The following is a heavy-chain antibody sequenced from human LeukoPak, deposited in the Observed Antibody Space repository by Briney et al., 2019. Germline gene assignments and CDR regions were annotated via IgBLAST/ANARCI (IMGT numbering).Heavy chain of an antibody. D-gene: IGHD6-6*01. V-gene: IGHV1-24*01. CDR3: ATSSGSSSSPYYYYYMDV. J-gene: IGHJ6*03. CDR1: GYTLTELS. CDR2: FDPEDGET. Sequence: ASVKVSCKVSGYTLTELSMHWVRQAPGKGLEWMGGFDPEDGETIYAQKFQGRVTVTEDTSTDTAYMELSSLRSEDTAVYYCATSSGSSSSPYYYYYMDVWGKGTTVTVSS.